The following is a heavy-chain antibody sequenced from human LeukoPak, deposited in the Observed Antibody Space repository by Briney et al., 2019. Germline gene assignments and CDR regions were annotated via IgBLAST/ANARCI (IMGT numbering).Heavy chain of an antibody. CDR2: INPDTGDT. Sequence: ASVKVSCKASGYTFTGFYVHWMRLAPRQGLGWMGWINPDTGDTNYAQRFQGRVTVTRDTSINTAYMELTRLTSDDTAVFYCAKSDYDSSDFEFFRHWGQGTLVTVSS. CDR1: GYTFTGFY. V-gene: IGHV1-2*02. CDR3: AKSDYDSSDFEFFRH. J-gene: IGHJ1*01. D-gene: IGHD3-22*01.